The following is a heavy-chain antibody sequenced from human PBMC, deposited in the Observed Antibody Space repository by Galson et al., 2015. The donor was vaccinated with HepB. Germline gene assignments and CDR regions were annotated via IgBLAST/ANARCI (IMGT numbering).Heavy chain of an antibody. D-gene: IGHD2-2*01. CDR2: INTHGSGK. Sequence: SLRLSCAASGFTFTSYYVSWVRQAPGKGLEWVANINTHGSGKNYVESVRGRFAISRDNAQNSLYLQMNDLRAEGTAVYYCARDSASCQGCAFDMWGQGTTVTVSS. V-gene: IGHV3-7*03. J-gene: IGHJ3*02. CDR3: ARDSASCQGCAFDM. CDR1: GFTFTSYY.